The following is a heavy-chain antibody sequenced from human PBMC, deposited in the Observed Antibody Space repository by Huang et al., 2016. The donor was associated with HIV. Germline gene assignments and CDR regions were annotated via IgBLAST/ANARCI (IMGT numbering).Heavy chain of an antibody. CDR2: ISYSGSNI. V-gene: IGHV3-21*02. Sequence: DVQLVESGGGLVKPGGSLRLSCAASDFTFSGYNMNWVRQAPGKGLEWVAFISYSGSNIYYADSVKGRFTISRDNAKNSVFLQMNSLRAEDTALYYCARAVQSTLRGFDVWGRGTLVTVSS. J-gene: IGHJ3*01. D-gene: IGHD2-2*01. CDR3: ARAVQSTLRGFDV. CDR1: DFTFSGYN.